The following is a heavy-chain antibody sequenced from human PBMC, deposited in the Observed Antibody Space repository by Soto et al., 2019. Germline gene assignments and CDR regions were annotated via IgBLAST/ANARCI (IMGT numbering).Heavy chain of an antibody. D-gene: IGHD4-4*01. J-gene: IGHJ5*02. CDR3: ATKPPLPTVAGS. V-gene: IGHV3-23*01. CDR2: ISGSGGST. CDR1: GFTFSSYA. Sequence: PGGSLRLSCAASGFTFSSYAMSWVRQAPGKGLEWVSAISGSGGSTYYADSVKDRFTISRDNSKNTLYLQMNSLRAEDTAVYYCATKPPLPTVAGSWGQGTLVTVSS.